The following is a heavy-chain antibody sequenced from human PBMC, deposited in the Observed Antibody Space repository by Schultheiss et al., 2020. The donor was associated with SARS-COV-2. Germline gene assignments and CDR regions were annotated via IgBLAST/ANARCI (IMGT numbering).Heavy chain of an antibody. Sequence: GSLRLSCTVSGGSISSGGYYWSWIRQPPGKGLEWIGEINHSGSTNYNPSLKSRVTISVDTSKNQFSLKLSSVTAADTAVYYCARGRTRIAARPAYYYYGMDVWGQGTTVTVAS. V-gene: IGHV4-39*07. CDR1: GGSISSGGYY. D-gene: IGHD6-6*01. CDR3: ARGRTRIAARPAYYYYGMDV. CDR2: INHSGST. J-gene: IGHJ6*02.